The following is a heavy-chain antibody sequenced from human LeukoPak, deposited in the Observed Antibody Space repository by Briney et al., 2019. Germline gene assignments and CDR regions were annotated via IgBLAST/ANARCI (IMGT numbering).Heavy chain of an antibody. CDR2: IFYSGST. Sequence: SETLSLTCTVSSGSISTSNYYWGWVRQPPGKALEWIGNIFYSGSTYYSPSLKSRVTISLDTSRNQFSLKLNSVTAADTAVYYCAKGTNYYDSSAQYWGQGTLVTVSS. D-gene: IGHD3-22*01. J-gene: IGHJ4*02. V-gene: IGHV4-39*07. CDR1: SGSISTSNYY. CDR3: AKGTNYYDSSAQY.